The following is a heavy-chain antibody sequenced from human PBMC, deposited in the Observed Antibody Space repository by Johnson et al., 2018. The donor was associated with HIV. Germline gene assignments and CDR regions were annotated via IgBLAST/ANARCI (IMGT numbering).Heavy chain of an antibody. J-gene: IGHJ3*02. D-gene: IGHD3-3*01. Sequence: VQLVESGGGLVKPGGSLRLSCAASGFIFNNAWMSWVRQAPGKGLEWVGRIKSKTDGGTTDYAAPVKGRFTISRDGSKNTLYLQMNGLRTEDTGVYYCSSPNFWSGQSLSEAFDIWGRGTMVTVSS. CDR3: SSPNFWSGQSLSEAFDI. V-gene: IGHV3-15*01. CDR2: IKSKTDGGTT. CDR1: GFIFNNAW.